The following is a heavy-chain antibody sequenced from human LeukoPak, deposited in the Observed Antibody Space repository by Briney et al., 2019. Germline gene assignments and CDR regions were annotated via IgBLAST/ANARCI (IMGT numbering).Heavy chain of an antibody. J-gene: IGHJ4*02. CDR2: TRNKANSYIT. V-gene: IGHV3-72*01. D-gene: IGHD6-13*01. CDR1: RFTFSDHY. CDR3: AREGYSPY. Sequence: GGSLRLSCAASRFTFSDHYLDWVRQAPGKGLEWVGRTRNKANSYITEYAASVKGRFTILRDDSKKSLYLQMNSLRAEDTAVYYCAREGYSPYWGQGTLVTVSS.